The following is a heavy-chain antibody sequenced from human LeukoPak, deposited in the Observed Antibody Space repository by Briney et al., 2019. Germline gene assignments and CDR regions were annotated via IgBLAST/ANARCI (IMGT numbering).Heavy chain of an antibody. CDR3: AKVSQWGNSRWYEGD. V-gene: IGHV3-23*01. CDR1: GFTFSSSP. J-gene: IGHJ4*02. CDR2: ISADGPS. D-gene: IGHD6-13*01. Sequence: GGSLRLSCAASGFTFSSSPMSWVRQAPGKGLDWVSSISADGPSYYADSVKGRFTISRDNSKNALYLQMNSLRGEDTAVYYCAKVSQWGNSRWYEGDWGQGTLVTVSS.